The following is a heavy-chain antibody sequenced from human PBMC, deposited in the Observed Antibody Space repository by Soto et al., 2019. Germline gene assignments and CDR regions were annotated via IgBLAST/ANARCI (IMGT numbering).Heavy chain of an antibody. CDR1: GGSISGRNW. CDR2: VFHSGDT. J-gene: IGHJ4*02. D-gene: IGHD3-3*01. V-gene: IGHV4-4*02. Sequence: SETLSLTCVVSGGSISGRNWWSWVRQAPGKGLEWIGEVFHSGDTTYTPSLGSRVTISVDKSKNQFSLKLNSVTAADTAVYFCARAPVGLDTISYFDYWGQGKLVTVS. CDR3: ARAPVGLDTISYFDY.